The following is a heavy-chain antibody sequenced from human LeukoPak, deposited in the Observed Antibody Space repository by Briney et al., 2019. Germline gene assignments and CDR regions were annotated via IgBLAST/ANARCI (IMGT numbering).Heavy chain of an antibody. V-gene: IGHV4-34*01. CDR1: GGSFSGYY. Sequence: SETLSLTCAVYGGSFSGYYWSWIRQPPGKGLEWIGEINHSGSTNYNPSLKSRVTISVDTSKNQFSLKLSSVTAADTAVYYCARTRRRDGSGSYYGDWGQGTLVTVSS. CDR2: INHSGST. CDR3: ARTRRRDGSGSYYGD. J-gene: IGHJ4*02. D-gene: IGHD3-10*01.